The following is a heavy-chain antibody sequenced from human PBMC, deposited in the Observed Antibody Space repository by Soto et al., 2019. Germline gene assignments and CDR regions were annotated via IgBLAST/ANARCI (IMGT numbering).Heavy chain of an antibody. Sequence: SQSLSVTCAVYGGSFSGYYWSWIRQPPGKWLEWIGEIDHSGGTDSTPSLKSRVTISVDTSKNQLSLKLSSVTAADTAVYYCAGGNVDTAMVNDYWGQGTLVTVSS. CDR1: GGSFSGYY. CDR3: AGGNVDTAMVNDY. CDR2: IDHSGGT. J-gene: IGHJ4*02. D-gene: IGHD5-18*01. V-gene: IGHV4-34*01.